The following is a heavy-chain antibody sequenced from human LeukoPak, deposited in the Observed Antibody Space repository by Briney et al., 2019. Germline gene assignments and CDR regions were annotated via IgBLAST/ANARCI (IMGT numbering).Heavy chain of an antibody. CDR1: GFTFSSYG. Sequence: PGGSLRLSCAASGFTFSSYGMHWVRQAPGKGLEWVAFIRYDGSNKYYADSVKGRFTISRDNSKNTLYLQMNSLRAEDTAVYYCAKGRIVLRYFDWLPPTNWGQGTLVTVSS. V-gene: IGHV3-30*02. CDR3: AKGRIVLRYFDWLPPTN. CDR2: IRYDGSNK. D-gene: IGHD3-9*01. J-gene: IGHJ4*02.